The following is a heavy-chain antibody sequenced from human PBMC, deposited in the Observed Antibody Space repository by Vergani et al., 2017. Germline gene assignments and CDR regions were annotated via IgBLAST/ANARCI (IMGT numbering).Heavy chain of an antibody. Sequence: VQLVESGGGVVQPGRSLRLSCTVSGFTFTSYGISWVRQAPGKGLEWVSGISASGGSTYYTDSVKGRFIISRDISKNTLYLQMSSLRADDTAVYYCAKDRPRDWETPLFLFDYWGQGTLVAVSS. CDR2: ISASGGST. J-gene: IGHJ4*02. V-gene: IGHV3-23*04. D-gene: IGHD1-26*01. CDR3: AKDRPRDWETPLFLFDY. CDR1: GFTFTSYG.